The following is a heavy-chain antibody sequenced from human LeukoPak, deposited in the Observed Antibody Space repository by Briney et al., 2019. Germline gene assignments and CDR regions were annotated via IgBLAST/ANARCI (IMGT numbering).Heavy chain of an antibody. J-gene: IGHJ3*02. Sequence: SVKVSCKASGYSFSNYGISWVRQAPGQGLEWMGGIIPFFGTSNYAQKFQDRVTIMADKSTSTAYMELSSLRSEDTAMYYCATGGSSGGNAFDIWGQGTMVTVSS. CDR1: GYSFSNYG. CDR2: IIPFFGTS. D-gene: IGHD1-26*01. V-gene: IGHV1-69*06. CDR3: ATGGSSGGNAFDI.